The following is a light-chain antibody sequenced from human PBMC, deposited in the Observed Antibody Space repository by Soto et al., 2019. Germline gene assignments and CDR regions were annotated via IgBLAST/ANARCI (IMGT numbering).Light chain of an antibody. V-gene: IGKV3-20*01. J-gene: IGKJ2*01. Sequence: EIVLTQSPGTLSLSPGERATLSCRASQSVSSSSLAWYQQKPGQAPRLLIYGASSRATGIPDRFSGSGSGTDFTRTISRLEPEDFAVYFCQHYGNSPPFTFGQGTKVEIK. CDR1: QSVSSSS. CDR2: GAS. CDR3: QHYGNSPPFT.